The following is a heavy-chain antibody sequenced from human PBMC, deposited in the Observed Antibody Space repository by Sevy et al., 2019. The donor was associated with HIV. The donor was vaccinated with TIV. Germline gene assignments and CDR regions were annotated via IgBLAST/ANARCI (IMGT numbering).Heavy chain of an antibody. J-gene: IGHJ5*02. D-gene: IGHD3-9*01. CDR3: AREGSDILTGYYPTNYWFDP. V-gene: IGHV1-18*01. CDR2: ISAYNGNT. Sequence: ASVKVSCKASGYTFTSYGISWVRQAPGQGLEWMGWISAYNGNTNYAQKLQGRVTMTTDTSTSTAYMELRSLRSDDTAVYYCAREGSDILTGYYPTNYWFDPWGQGTLVTVSS. CDR1: GYTFTSYG.